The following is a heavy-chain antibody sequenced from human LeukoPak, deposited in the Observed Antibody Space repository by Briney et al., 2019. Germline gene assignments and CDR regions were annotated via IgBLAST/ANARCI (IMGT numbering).Heavy chain of an antibody. CDR3: AREDDTGRYMGDDAFDI. J-gene: IGHJ3*02. CDR2: IIPMSDTA. CDR1: GYTFTSYA. D-gene: IGHD1-26*01. Sequence: ASVKVSCKASGYTFTSYAMNWVRQAPGQGLEWMGGIIPMSDTANYPQKLRGRLTITADIPTSTVYMELSSLRSEDTAVYYCAREDDTGRYMGDDAFDIWGQGTMVTVSS. V-gene: IGHV1-69*06.